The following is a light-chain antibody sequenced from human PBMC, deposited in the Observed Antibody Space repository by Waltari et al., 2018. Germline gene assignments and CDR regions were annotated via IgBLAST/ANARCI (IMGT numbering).Light chain of an antibody. CDR3: QQYNNWLEIT. CDR1: QSVGIN. V-gene: IGKV3D-15*01. CDR2: GAS. J-gene: IGKJ3*01. Sequence: EIVMTQSPTTLSVSPGERATLSCRASQSVGINLAWYQQKPGQAPRLLIYGASTRATCIPARFSGSGSRTDFTLTISSLQSEDFAIYYCQQYNNWLEITFGPGTKVDIK.